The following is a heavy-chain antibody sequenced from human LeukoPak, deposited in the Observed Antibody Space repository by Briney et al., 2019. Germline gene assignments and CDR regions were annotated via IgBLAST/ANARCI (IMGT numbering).Heavy chain of an antibody. CDR2: MNPNSGNT. CDR3: AAITGTTGWFDP. V-gene: IGHV1-8*01. CDR1: GYTFTSYD. D-gene: IGHD1-7*01. Sequence: ASVKVSCKASGYTFTSYDINWVRQATGQGLEWMGWMNPNSGNTGYAQKFQGRVTMTRNTSMSTAYMELSSLRSEDTAVYYCAAITGTTGWFDPWGQGTLVTVSS. J-gene: IGHJ5*02.